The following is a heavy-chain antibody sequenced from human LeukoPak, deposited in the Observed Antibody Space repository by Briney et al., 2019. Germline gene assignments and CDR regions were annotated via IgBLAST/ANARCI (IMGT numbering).Heavy chain of an antibody. V-gene: IGHV3-7*01. D-gene: IGHD1-26*01. CDR3: SRGGNHDLDY. CDR1: GFTFSQYW. Sequence: GGSLRLSCAASGFTFSQYWMSWVRHAPGKGLECVANIKEDGSEKYYVDSMKGRFTISRDNAKNSLYLQMNSLRVEDTVIYYCSRGGNHDLDYWGQGTLVTVSS. J-gene: IGHJ4*02. CDR2: IKEDGSEK.